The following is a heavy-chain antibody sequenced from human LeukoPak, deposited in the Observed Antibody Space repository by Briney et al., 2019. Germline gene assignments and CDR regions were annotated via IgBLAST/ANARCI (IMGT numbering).Heavy chain of an antibody. CDR3: ARGWELLQDGFDI. V-gene: IGHV3-11*01. D-gene: IGHD1-26*01. Sequence: PGGSLRLSCVASEFTISDFYMSWIRQAPGKVLEWVSYISSSVSTIYYADSVKGRFTISRDNAKNSLYLQMNSLRAEDTAVYYCARGWELLQDGFDIWGQGTMVTVSS. J-gene: IGHJ3*02. CDR1: EFTISDFY. CDR2: ISSSVSTI.